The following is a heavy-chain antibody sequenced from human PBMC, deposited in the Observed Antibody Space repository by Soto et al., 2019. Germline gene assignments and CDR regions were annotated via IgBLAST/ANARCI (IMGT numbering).Heavy chain of an antibody. CDR2: IYPGDSDT. CDR1: GYSFTSYW. D-gene: IGHD4-17*01. J-gene: IGHJ3*02. CDR3: ASPFDYGDTHDAFDI. V-gene: IGHV5-51*01. Sequence: GESLKISCKGSGYSFTSYWIGWVRQMPGKGLEWMGIIYPGDSDTRYSPSFQGQVTISADKSISTAYLQWSSLKASDTAMYYCASPFDYGDTHDAFDIWGQGTMVTVSS.